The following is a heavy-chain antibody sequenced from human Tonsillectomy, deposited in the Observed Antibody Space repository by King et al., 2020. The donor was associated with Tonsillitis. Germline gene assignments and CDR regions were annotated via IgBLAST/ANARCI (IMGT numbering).Heavy chain of an antibody. D-gene: IGHD5-24*01. CDR3: TRDGYNFQFDY. CDR1: GITFSNSH. J-gene: IGHJ4*02. Sequence: QLVESGGGVVQPGGSLRLSCAASGITFSNSHIHWVRQAPGKGLEWVTFIRNDGSDKYYADSVKGRFTVSRDNSRNTVYLQMNSLRPEDTAVYSCTRDGYNFQFDYWGEGTLVTVSS. V-gene: IGHV3-30*02. CDR2: IRNDGSDK.